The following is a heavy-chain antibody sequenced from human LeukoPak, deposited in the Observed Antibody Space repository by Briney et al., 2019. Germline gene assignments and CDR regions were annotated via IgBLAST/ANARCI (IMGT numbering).Heavy chain of an antibody. CDR3: ARDLSEDYYDSSGYLQH. Sequence: GGSLRLSCAASGFTFSSYSMNWIRQAPGKGLEWVSYISSSGSTIYYADSVKGRFTISRDNAKNSLYLQMNSLRAEDTAVYYCARDLSEDYYDSSGYLQHWGQGTLVTVSS. V-gene: IGHV3-48*04. J-gene: IGHJ1*01. CDR2: ISSSGSTI. D-gene: IGHD3-22*01. CDR1: GFTFSSYS.